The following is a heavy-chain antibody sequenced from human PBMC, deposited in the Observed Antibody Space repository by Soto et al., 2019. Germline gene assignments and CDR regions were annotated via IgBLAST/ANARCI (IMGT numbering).Heavy chain of an antibody. Sequence: SVKVSCKASGGTFSSYAISWVRQAPGQGLEWMGGIIPIFGTANHAQKFQGRVTITADESTSTAYMELSSLRSEDTAVYYCASNYYDSSGYYYGTNWFDSWGQGTLVTVSS. CDR3: ASNYYDSSGYYYGTNWFDS. CDR2: IIPIFGTA. CDR1: GGTFSSYA. V-gene: IGHV1-69*13. J-gene: IGHJ5*01. D-gene: IGHD3-22*01.